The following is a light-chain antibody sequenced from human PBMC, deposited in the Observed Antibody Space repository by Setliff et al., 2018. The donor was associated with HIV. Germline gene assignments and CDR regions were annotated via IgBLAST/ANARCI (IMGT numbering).Light chain of an antibody. Sequence: SALTQPPSASGTPGQSVTISCSGSSSNIGSPYVSWFHQLPGTAPKLLIYKGDQRPSGVPDRFSGSKSGSSASLAISGLRSEDEADYYCAAWDSSLNGYVFGTGTKVTVL. J-gene: IGLJ1*01. CDR2: KGD. V-gene: IGLV1-47*01. CDR1: SSNIGSPY. CDR3: AAWDSSLNGYV.